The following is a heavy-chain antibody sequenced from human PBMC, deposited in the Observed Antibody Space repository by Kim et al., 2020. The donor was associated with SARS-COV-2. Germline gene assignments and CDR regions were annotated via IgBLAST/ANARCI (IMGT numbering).Heavy chain of an antibody. J-gene: IGHJ4*02. CDR2: GST. CDR3: ARSVTGFDY. Sequence: GSTSYAKKFQGRVTMTRDTATSTVYMELSSLRSEDTAVYYCARSVTGFDYWGQGTLVTVSS. D-gene: IGHD2-21*02. V-gene: IGHV1-46*03.